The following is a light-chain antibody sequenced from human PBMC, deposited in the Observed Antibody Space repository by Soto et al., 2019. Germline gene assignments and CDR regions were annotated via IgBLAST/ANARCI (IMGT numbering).Light chain of an antibody. J-gene: IGKJ1*01. CDR2: DAS. V-gene: IGKV3-11*01. CDR1: QSVTNY. CDR3: QQRSNWPGT. Sequence: EIVLTQSPATLSLSPGEIATLSCRASQSVTNYLAWYQQKPGQAPRLLIYDASNRATGIPARFHGSGFGTEFTLTISSLEPEDFAVYYCQQRSNWPGTFGQGTKVEIK.